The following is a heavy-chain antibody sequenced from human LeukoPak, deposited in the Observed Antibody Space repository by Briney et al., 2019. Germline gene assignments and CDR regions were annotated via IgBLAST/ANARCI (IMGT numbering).Heavy chain of an antibody. D-gene: IGHD3-22*01. CDR2: IRYDGSNK. CDR1: GFTFSSYG. Sequence: GGSLRLSCAASGFTFSSYGMHWVRQAPGKGLEWVAFIRYDGSNKYYGDSVKGRFTISRDNSKNTLYMQMNSLRAEDTAVYYCAKDRYYYDSSGYPDDAFDIWGQGTVVTVSS. J-gene: IGHJ3*02. CDR3: AKDRYYYDSSGYPDDAFDI. V-gene: IGHV3-30*02.